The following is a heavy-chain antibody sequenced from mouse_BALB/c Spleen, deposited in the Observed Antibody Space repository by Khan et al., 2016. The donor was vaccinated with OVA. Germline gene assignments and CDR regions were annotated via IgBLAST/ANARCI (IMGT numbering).Heavy chain of an antibody. CDR1: GYTFSSYW. V-gene: IGHV1-9*01. D-gene: IGHD1-1*01. Sequence: QVQLKQSGAELMEPGASVKISCKATGYTFSSYWIEWVKQRPGHGLEWIGEILPGSGRNNYNEKFKGKATFTADTSSNTAYMQLSSLTSEDSAVYYCARGNYYGSSSWFGYWGQGTLVTVSA. CDR2: ILPGSGRN. J-gene: IGHJ3*01. CDR3: ARGNYYGSSSWFGY.